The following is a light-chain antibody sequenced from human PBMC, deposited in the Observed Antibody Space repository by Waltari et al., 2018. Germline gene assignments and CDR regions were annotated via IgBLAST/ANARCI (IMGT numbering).Light chain of an antibody. Sequence: SSELTQDPAVSVALGQTVRITCQGDSLRTYYGSWCRQKPGQAPVLVIYGKTNMPSGIPDRFSASISGNTASLTITGAQAEDEAHYYCTSRDISGYVVFGGGTKLTVL. V-gene: IGLV3-19*01. CDR2: GKT. CDR1: SLRTYY. CDR3: TSRDISGYVV. J-gene: IGLJ2*01.